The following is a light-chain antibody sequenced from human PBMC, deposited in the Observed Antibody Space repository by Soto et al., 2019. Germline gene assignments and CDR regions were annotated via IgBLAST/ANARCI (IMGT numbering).Light chain of an antibody. V-gene: IGKV1-33*01. Sequence: DIQMTQSPCSLSASVGARVTITCQASQDIKRNMNWLQQRPGEAPQLLIYDASKLETGVPSRFSGGGSGTDFTFTITSLQPEDVATYFCQQYDYLPYTFGQGTKLEIK. CDR1: QDIKRN. CDR3: QQYDYLPYT. J-gene: IGKJ2*01. CDR2: DAS.